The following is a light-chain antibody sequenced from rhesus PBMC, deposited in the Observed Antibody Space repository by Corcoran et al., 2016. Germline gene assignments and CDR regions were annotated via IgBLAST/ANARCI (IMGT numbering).Light chain of an antibody. V-gene: IGKV1-22*01. CDR3: QQYSSRPLT. J-gene: IGKJ4*01. CDR1: QGISSW. Sequence: DIQMTQSPSSLSASVGDTVTITCRASQGISSWLAWYQQKPGNAPKLLIYKAFRLQSGVPSRFSGSGSGTDFTLPISSLQSEDFATYNCQQYSSRPLTFGGGTKVEIK. CDR2: KAF.